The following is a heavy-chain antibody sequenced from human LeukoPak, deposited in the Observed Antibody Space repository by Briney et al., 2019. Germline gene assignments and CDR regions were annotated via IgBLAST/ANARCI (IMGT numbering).Heavy chain of an antibody. CDR1: GGSLSSYH. J-gene: IGHJ3*02. CDR3: AREGPSDAFDI. V-gene: IGHV4-59*01. Sequence: SETLSLTCTVSGGSLSSYHWSWIRQPPGKGLEWIGYIYYSGSTNYNPSLKSRVTISVDTSKNQFSLKLSSVTAADTAVYYCAREGPSDAFDIWGQGTMVTVSS. CDR2: IYYSGST.